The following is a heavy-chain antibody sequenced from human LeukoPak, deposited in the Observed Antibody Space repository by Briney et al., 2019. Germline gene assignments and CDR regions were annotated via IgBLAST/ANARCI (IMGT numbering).Heavy chain of an antibody. J-gene: IGHJ4*02. Sequence: GESLKISCKGSGYSFTTYWIGWVRQMPGKGLEWMGIIYPGDSDTRYSPSFQGQVTISADKSISTAYLQWSSPKASDSAMYYCARQFRYTGSYSDYWGQGTLVTVSS. V-gene: IGHV5-51*01. CDR1: GYSFTTYW. CDR3: ARQFRYTGSYSDY. CDR2: IYPGDSDT. D-gene: IGHD1-26*01.